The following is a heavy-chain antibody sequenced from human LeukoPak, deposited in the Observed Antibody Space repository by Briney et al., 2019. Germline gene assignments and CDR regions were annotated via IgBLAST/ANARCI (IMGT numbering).Heavy chain of an antibody. CDR2: IYHSGST. Sequence: SQTLSLTCTVSGGSISSGGYYWSWIRQPPGKGLEWIGYIYHSGSTYYNPSLKSRVTISVDRSKNQFSLKLSSVTAADTAVYYCAREYSSSSYYFDYWGQGTLVTVSS. CDR1: GGSISSGGYY. D-gene: IGHD6-6*01. V-gene: IGHV4-30-2*01. CDR3: AREYSSSSYYFDY. J-gene: IGHJ4*02.